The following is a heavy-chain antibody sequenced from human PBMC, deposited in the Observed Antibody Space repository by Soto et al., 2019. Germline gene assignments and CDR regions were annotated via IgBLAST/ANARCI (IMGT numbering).Heavy chain of an antibody. CDR1: GYTFTSYG. J-gene: IGHJ6*02. D-gene: IGHD6-6*01. CDR3: ARVAARLPYYYYYGMDV. CDR2: ISAYNGNT. V-gene: IGHV1-18*01. Sequence: QVQLVQSGAEVKKPGASVKVSCKASGYTFTSYGISWVRRAPGQGLEWMGWISAYNGNTNYAQKLQGRVTMTTDTSTSTAYMELRSLRSDDTAVYYCARVAARLPYYYYYGMDVWGQGTTVTVSS.